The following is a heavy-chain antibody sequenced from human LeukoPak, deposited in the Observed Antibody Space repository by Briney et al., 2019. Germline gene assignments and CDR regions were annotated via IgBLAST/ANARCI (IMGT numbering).Heavy chain of an antibody. Sequence: SVKVSCKASGGTFSSYAISWVRQAPGQGLEWMGGIIPIFGTANYAQEFQGRVTITADESTSTAYMELSSLRSEDTAVYYCARAAYCGGDCYSDFDYWGQGTLVTVSS. CDR1: GGTFSSYA. CDR2: IIPIFGTA. J-gene: IGHJ4*02. V-gene: IGHV1-69*13. D-gene: IGHD2-21*02. CDR3: ARAAYCGGDCYSDFDY.